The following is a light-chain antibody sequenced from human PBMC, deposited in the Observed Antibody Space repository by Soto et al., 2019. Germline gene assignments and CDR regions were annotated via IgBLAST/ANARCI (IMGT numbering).Light chain of an antibody. CDR3: SSYTSSSTLEV. J-gene: IGLJ1*01. V-gene: IGLV2-14*03. CDR1: SSDFGGYNY. CDR2: DVS. Sequence: QSVLTQPASVSGSPGQSITISCTGTSSDFGGYNYVSWYQQHPGKAPKLMIFDVSNRPSGVSNRFSGSKSGNTASLTISGLQAGDEADYYCSSYTSSSTLEVFGTGTKVTVL.